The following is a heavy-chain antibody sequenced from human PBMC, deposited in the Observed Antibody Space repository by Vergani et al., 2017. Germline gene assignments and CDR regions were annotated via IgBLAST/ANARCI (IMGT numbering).Heavy chain of an antibody. V-gene: IGHV1-18*01. CDR3: ARGDSHNIMITFGGVISHGPFDI. J-gene: IGHJ3*02. D-gene: IGHD3-16*02. CDR2: ISAYNGNT. Sequence: QVQLVQSGAEVKKPGASVKVSCKASGYTFTSYGISWVRQAPGQGLEWMGWISAYNGNTNYAQKLQGRVTMTTDTSTSTGYMELRSLRSDDPSVYYCARGDSHNIMITFGGVISHGPFDIWGQGTMVTVSS. CDR1: GYTFTSYG.